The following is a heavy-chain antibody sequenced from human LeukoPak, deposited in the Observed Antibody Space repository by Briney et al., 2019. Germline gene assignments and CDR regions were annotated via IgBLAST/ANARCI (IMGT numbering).Heavy chain of an antibody. J-gene: IGHJ4*02. CDR2: INSDGSWT. CDR3: VTFYEAY. D-gene: IGHD2/OR15-2a*01. CDR1: GTYW. V-gene: IGHV3-74*01. Sequence: GGSLRLSCAASGTYWMHWVRQAPGKGLVWVSHINSDGSWTGYADSVKGRFTISKDNAKNTVSLQMNNLRAEDTAVYYCVTFYEAYWGRGTLVTVSS.